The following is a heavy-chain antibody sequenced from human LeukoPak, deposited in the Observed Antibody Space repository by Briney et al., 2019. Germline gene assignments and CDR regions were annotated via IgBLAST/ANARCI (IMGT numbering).Heavy chain of an antibody. CDR1: GVSIGGFY. D-gene: IGHD6-19*01. Sequence: SETLSLTCTVSGVSIGGFYWGWIRQPPGKGLEWIGYIYYSGNTDYYPSLKSRVTISVDTSKNQFSLKLSSVTAADTAVYYCARHDNGYSSGWYGWFDPWGQGTLVTVSS. J-gene: IGHJ5*02. CDR3: ARHDNGYSSGWYGWFDP. CDR2: IYYSGNT. V-gene: IGHV4-59*08.